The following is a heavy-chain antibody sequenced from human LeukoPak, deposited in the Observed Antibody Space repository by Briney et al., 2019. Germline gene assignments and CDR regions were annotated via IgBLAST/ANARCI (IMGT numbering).Heavy chain of an antibody. CDR1: GFTVNNAM. CDR2: IKSKSDGGTI. J-gene: IGHJ4*02. CDR3: TTWSAASRAH. Sequence: GGYLRLSCAGAGFTVNNAMMGWVRQTPGKGLEWVGRIKSKSDGGTIDYAAPVDGRFTISRDDSKNTLYLQMNSLKTEDTAVYYCTTWSAASRAHWGQGTLVTVSS. D-gene: IGHD2-15*01. V-gene: IGHV3-15*01.